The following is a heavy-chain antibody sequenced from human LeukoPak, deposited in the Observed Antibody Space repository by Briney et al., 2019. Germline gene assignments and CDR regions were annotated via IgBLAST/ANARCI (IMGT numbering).Heavy chain of an antibody. D-gene: IGHD6-13*01. V-gene: IGHV4-4*07. CDR3: ASSSWSRSYYYYCMDV. CDR2: IYTSGST. Sequence: SETLSLTCTVSGGSISGSYWSWIRQPAGKGLEWIGRIYTSGSTNYNPSLKSRVTMSVDTSKNQFSLKLSSVTAADTAVYYCASSSWSRSYYYYCMDVWGKGTTVTVSS. CDR1: GGSISGSY. J-gene: IGHJ6*03.